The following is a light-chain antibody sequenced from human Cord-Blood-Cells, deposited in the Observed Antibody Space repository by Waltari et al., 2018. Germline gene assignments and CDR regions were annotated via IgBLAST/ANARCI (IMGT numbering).Light chain of an antibody. CDR1: SSDVGGYNY. J-gene: IGLJ2*01. CDR2: EVS. Sequence: QSALTQPASVSGSPGQSITISCTGTSSDVGGYNYVSWYQQHPGKAPKLMIYEVSNRPSGVSNRFCGSKSGNTASLTISGLQAEDEAVYYGSSYTSSSTVVFGGGTKLTVL. CDR3: SSYTSSSTVV. V-gene: IGLV2-14*01.